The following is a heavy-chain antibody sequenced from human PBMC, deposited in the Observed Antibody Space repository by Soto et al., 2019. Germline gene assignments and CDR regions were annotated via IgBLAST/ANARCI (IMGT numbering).Heavy chain of an antibody. CDR3: SKDRRGGRAVLHS. Sequence: PGGSLRLSCAASGFSFSNYGMHWVRQAPGKGLEWVAVISYDGSSKYHADSVKGRFTISRDNSKNTLHLQMNSLRAEDTAVYYCSKDRRGGRAVLHSWGQGTPVTVSS. CDR1: GFSFSNYG. J-gene: IGHJ4*02. CDR2: ISYDGSSK. V-gene: IGHV3-30*18. D-gene: IGHD2-8*01.